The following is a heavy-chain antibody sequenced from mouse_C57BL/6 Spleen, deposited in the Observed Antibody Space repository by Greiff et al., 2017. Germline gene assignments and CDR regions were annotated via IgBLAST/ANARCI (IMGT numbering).Heavy chain of an antibody. Sequence: EVQLVESGGGLVKPGGSLKLSCAASGFTFSSYTMSWVRQTPEKRLEWVATISGGGGNTYYPDSVKGRFTISRDNAKNTLYLQMGSLRSEDTALYYCARLTGADAMDYWGQGTSLTVSS. D-gene: IGHD4-1*01. J-gene: IGHJ4*01. V-gene: IGHV5-9*01. CDR3: ARLTGADAMDY. CDR1: GFTFSSYT. CDR2: ISGGGGNT.